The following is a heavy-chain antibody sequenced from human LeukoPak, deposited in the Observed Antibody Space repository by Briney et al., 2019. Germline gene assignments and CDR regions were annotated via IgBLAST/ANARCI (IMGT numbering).Heavy chain of an antibody. D-gene: IGHD2-2*01. CDR1: GGSISSYY. Sequence: SETLSLTCTVSGGSISSYYWSWIRQPPGKGLEWIGYIYYSGSTNYNPSLKSRVTISVGTSKNQFSLKLSSVTAADTAVYYCARTLIGYCSSTSCHDAFDIWGQGTMVTVSS. CDR2: IYYSGST. J-gene: IGHJ3*02. CDR3: ARTLIGYCSSTSCHDAFDI. V-gene: IGHV4-59*08.